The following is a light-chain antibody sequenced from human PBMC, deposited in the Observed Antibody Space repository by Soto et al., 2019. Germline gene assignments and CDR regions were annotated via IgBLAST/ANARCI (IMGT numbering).Light chain of an antibody. Sequence: DIQVTQSPSTLSASVGDRVTITCRASQSISSWLAWYQQKPGKAPKLLIYDASSLESGVPSRFSGSGSGTEFTLTISSLEPEDFATYYCQHYNTYPWTFGQGTKVDIK. J-gene: IGKJ1*01. CDR1: QSISSW. CDR2: DAS. V-gene: IGKV1-5*01. CDR3: QHYNTYPWT.